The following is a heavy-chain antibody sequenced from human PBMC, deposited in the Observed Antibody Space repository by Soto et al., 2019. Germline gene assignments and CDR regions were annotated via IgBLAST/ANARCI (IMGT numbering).Heavy chain of an antibody. CDR2: IFSDNER. CDR1: GFSLTTGKMG. Sequence: QVTLKESGPALVKPTETLTLTCTVSGFSLTTGKMGVSWIRQPPGKTLEWFAHIFSDNERSYSTSLQGRLTISKDTSGSQVVLSMTNVDPVDTATYYCARMNVDSDQFYTAMDVWGQGTTVTVSS. D-gene: IGHD4-17*01. J-gene: IGHJ6*02. CDR3: ARMNVDSDQFYTAMDV. V-gene: IGHV2-26*01.